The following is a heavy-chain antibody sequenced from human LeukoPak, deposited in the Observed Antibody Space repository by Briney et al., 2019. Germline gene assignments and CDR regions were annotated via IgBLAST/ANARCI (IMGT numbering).Heavy chain of an antibody. CDR3: ARDHGKLDY. J-gene: IGHJ4*02. D-gene: IGHD1-1*01. CDR1: GFTFSSYS. CDR2: ISSSSSTI. Sequence: GGSLRLSCAASGFTFSSYSMNWVRQAPGKGLEWVSYISSSSSTIYYADSVKGRFTISRDNAKNSLYLQMNSLRAEDTAVYYCARDHGKLDYWGQGTLVTVSS. V-gene: IGHV3-48*01.